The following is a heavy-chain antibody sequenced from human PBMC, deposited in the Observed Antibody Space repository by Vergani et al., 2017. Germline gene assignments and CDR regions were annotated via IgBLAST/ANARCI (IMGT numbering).Heavy chain of an antibody. D-gene: IGHD6-13*01. CDR3: ARSIAAANLFDY. CDR2: ISSSSSYI. V-gene: IGHV3-21*01. J-gene: IGHJ4*02. Sequence: EVQLVESGGGLVKPGGSLRLSCAASGFTFSSYSMNWVRQAPGKGLEWVSSISSSSSYIYYADSVKGRFTISRVNAKNSLYLQMNSLRAEDTAVYYCARSIAAANLFDYWGQGTLVTVSS. CDR1: GFTFSSYS.